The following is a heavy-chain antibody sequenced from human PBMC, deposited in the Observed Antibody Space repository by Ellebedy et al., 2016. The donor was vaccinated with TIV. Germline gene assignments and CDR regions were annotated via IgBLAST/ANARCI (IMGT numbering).Heavy chain of an antibody. CDR3: TTGFSTAWHDHC. CDR2: INSKRDGETI. V-gene: IGHV3-15*07. D-gene: IGHD3-3*01. Sequence: GESLKTSCAASCFTFGRAWMNWVRQTPGKGLEWVGRINSKRDGETIEYAAPGKGRFPISRDDSDNMLSLQMNSLKAEDTAVYYCTTGFSTAWHDHCWGQGTLVTVSS. J-gene: IGHJ4*02. CDR1: CFTFGRAW.